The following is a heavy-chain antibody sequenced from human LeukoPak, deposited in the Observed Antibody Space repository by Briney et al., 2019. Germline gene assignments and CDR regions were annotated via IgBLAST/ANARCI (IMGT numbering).Heavy chain of an antibody. Sequence: ASVKVSCKASGYTFTGYYIHWIRQAPGQGLEWMGWINPNNDDARYAQKFQGRVTMTRDTSTTTAYMELIGLGSDDTAVFFCARDGYNLVYPYYDYWGQGTLVTVSS. CDR3: ARDGYNLVYPYYDY. D-gene: IGHD1-1*01. CDR1: GYTFTGYY. J-gene: IGHJ4*02. V-gene: IGHV1-2*02. CDR2: INPNNDDA.